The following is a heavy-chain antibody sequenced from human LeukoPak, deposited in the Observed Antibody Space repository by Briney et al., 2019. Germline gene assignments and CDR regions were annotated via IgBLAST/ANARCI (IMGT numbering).Heavy chain of an antibody. J-gene: IGHJ5*02. CDR1: GASISSGTYY. CDR3: ARQEIGLRSFDP. Sequence: SQTLSLTCTVSGASISSGTYYWNWIRQPPGKGLEWIGYIYYSGSTNYNPSLKSRVTISVDTSKNQFSLNLSSVTAADTAVYYCARQEIGLRSFDPWGQGTLVTVSS. CDR2: IYYSGST. V-gene: IGHV4-61*01. D-gene: IGHD3/OR15-3a*01.